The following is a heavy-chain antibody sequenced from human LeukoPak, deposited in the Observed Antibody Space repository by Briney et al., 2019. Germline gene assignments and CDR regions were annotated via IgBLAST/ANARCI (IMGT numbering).Heavy chain of an antibody. CDR1: GFTFSSYS. CDR2: ITSSSSYI. Sequence: GGSLRLSCAASGFTFSSYSMNWVRQAPGKGLEWVSSITSSSSYIYYADSLKGRFTISRDNAKNSLYLQMNSLRAEDTAVYYCARVGGYENFDYWGQGTLVSVSS. CDR3: ARVGGYENFDY. J-gene: IGHJ4*02. D-gene: IGHD3-22*01. V-gene: IGHV3-21*01.